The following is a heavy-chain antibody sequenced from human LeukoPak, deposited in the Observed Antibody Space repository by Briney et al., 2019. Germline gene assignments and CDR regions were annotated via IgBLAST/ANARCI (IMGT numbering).Heavy chain of an antibody. V-gene: IGHV4-59*01. Sequence: PSETLSLTCTVSGGSISSYYWSWIRQPPGKGLEWIGYIYYSGSTNYNPSLESRVTISVDTSKNQFSLKLSSVTAADTAVYYCARAPGYCSSTSCYAPRAFDYWGQGTLVTVSS. J-gene: IGHJ4*02. CDR1: GGSISSYY. CDR3: ARAPGYCSSTSCYAPRAFDY. CDR2: IYYSGST. D-gene: IGHD2-2*01.